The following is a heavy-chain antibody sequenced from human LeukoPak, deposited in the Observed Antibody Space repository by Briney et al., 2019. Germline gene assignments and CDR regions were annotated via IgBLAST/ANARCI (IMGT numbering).Heavy chain of an antibody. V-gene: IGHV1-18*01. J-gene: IGHJ3*02. D-gene: IGHD3-22*01. CDR2: ISAYNGNT. CDR3: ARRYYYDSSGHFDI. Sequence: ASVKVSCKASGYTFTSYGISWVRQAPGQGLEWMGWISAYNGNTNYAHKLQGRVTMTTDTSTSTAYMELRSLRSDDTAVYYCARRYYYDSSGHFDIWGQGTMVTVSS. CDR1: GYTFTSYG.